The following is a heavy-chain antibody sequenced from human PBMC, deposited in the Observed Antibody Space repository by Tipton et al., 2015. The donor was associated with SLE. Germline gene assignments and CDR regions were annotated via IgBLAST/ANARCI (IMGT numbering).Heavy chain of an antibody. CDR2: IYYSGST. V-gene: IGHV4-59*01. Sequence: TLSLTCTVSGGSISSYYWSWIRQPPGKGLEWIGYIYYSGSTNYNPSLKSRVTISVDTSKNQFSLKLSSVTAADTAVYYCARYGTYDGSRYFQHWDQGTLVTVSS. CDR3: ARYGTYDGSRYFQH. D-gene: IGHD1-26*01. CDR1: GGSISSYY. J-gene: IGHJ1*01.